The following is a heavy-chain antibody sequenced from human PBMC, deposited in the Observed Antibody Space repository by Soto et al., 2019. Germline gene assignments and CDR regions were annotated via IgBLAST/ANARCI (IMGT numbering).Heavy chain of an antibody. CDR2: IYSGGST. CDR3: ARQWLLPHAFDI. V-gene: IGHV3-66*04. Sequence: GGSLRLSCAASGFTVSSNYMSWVRQAPGKGLEWVSVIYSGGSTYYADSVKGRFTISRDNSKNTLYLQMNSLRAEDTAVYYCARQWLLPHAFDIWGQGTMVTVSS. CDR1: GFTVSSNY. D-gene: IGHD5-12*01. J-gene: IGHJ3*02.